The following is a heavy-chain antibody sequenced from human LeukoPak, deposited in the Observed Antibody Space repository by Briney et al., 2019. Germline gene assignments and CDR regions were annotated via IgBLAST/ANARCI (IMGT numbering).Heavy chain of an antibody. Sequence: SETLSLTCTVSGGSVNSYYWTWIRRPPGKGLEWIGYIYYSGSTNYSPSLKSRVTISVDTSKNQFSLKLSSVTAADTAVYYCARDKGGTLLYYGMDVWGQGTTVTVSS. J-gene: IGHJ6*02. CDR2: IYYSGST. V-gene: IGHV4-59*02. CDR1: GGSVNSYY. CDR3: ARDKGGTLLYYGMDV. D-gene: IGHD1/OR15-1a*01.